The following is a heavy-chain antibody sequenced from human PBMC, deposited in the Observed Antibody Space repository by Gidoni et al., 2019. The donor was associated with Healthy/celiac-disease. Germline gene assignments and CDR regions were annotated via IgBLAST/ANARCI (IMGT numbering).Heavy chain of an antibody. CDR1: GFTFSSYS. CDR2: ISSSSSYI. V-gene: IGHV3-21*01. D-gene: IGHD6-19*01. CDR3: ARDGSSGEIGWFDP. J-gene: IGHJ5*02. Sequence: EVQLVESGGGLVKPGGSLRLSCAASGFTFSSYSMTWVRQAPGKGLEWVSSISSSSSYIYYADSVKGRFTISRDNAKNSLYLQMNSLRAEDTAVYYCARDGSSGEIGWFDPWGQGTLVTVSS.